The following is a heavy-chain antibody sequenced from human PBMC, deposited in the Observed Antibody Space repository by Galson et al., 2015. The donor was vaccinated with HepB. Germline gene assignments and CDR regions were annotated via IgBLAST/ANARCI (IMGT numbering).Heavy chain of an antibody. Sequence: SVKVSCKASGYTFTSYYMHWVRQAPGQGLEWMGIINPSGGSTSYAQKFQGRVTVTRDTSTSTVYMELSSLRSEDTAVYYCAREDQLLYHGVHWFDPWGQGTLVTVSS. CDR3: AREDQLLYHGVHWFDP. CDR1: GYTFTSYY. J-gene: IGHJ5*02. CDR2: INPSGGST. D-gene: IGHD2-2*02. V-gene: IGHV1-46*01.